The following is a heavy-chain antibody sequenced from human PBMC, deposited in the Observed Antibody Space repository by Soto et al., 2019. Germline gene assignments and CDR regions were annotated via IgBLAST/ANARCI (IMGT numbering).Heavy chain of an antibody. D-gene: IGHD6-13*01. CDR1: GDSVSSNSAA. Sequence: RTQTLSLTCAISGDSVSSNSAAWNWIRQSPSRGLEWLGRTYYRSKWYNDYAVSVKSRITINPDTSKNQFYLQLNSVTPEDTAVYYCARECRSSWYDPGDAFDIRGQGTMVTVS. V-gene: IGHV6-1*01. CDR2: TYYRSKWYN. J-gene: IGHJ3*02. CDR3: ARECRSSWYDPGDAFDI.